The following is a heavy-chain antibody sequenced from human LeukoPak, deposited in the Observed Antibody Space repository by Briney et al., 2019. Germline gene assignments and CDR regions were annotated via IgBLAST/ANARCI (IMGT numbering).Heavy chain of an antibody. V-gene: IGHV3-7*01. J-gene: IGHJ4*02. CDR1: GFTFSSYW. CDR3: ARSYRHYYGSGSYPY. D-gene: IGHD3-10*01. Sequence: GGSLRLSCAASGFTFSSYWMSWVRQAPGKGLEWVANIKQDGSEKYYVDSVKGRFTISRGNAKNSLYLQMNSLRAEDTAVYYCARSYRHYYGSGSYPYWGQGTLVTVSS. CDR2: IKQDGSEK.